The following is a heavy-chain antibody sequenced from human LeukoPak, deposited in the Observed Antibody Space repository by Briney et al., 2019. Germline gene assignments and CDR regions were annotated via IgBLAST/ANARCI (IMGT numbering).Heavy chain of an antibody. CDR2: IKQDRSDK. V-gene: IGHV3-7*01. Sequence: GGSLRLSCAVSGFTFSSYWMTWVRQAPGKGLERVANIKQDRSDKYYMDSVKGRFTTPRDNTKNSLHLQMQSLRAEDTAVYYCARDDLRLSNWGSMDVWGKGTTVTVSS. CDR1: GFTFSSYW. CDR3: ARDDLRLSNWGSMDV. J-gene: IGHJ6*03. D-gene: IGHD7-27*01.